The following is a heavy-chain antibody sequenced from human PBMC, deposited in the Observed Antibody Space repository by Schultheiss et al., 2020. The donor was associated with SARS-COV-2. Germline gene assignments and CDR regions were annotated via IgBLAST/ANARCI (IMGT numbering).Heavy chain of an antibody. CDR2: ISGSGGST. D-gene: IGHD2-2*01. CDR3: AKDSQQFDY. Sequence: GGSLRLSFAASGFTVSSNYMSWVRQAPGKGLEWVSVISGSGGSTYYADSVKGRFTISRDNSKNTLYLQMNSLRAEDTAVYYCAKDSQQFDYWGQGTLVTVSS. CDR1: GFTVSSNY. V-gene: IGHV3-23*01. J-gene: IGHJ4*02.